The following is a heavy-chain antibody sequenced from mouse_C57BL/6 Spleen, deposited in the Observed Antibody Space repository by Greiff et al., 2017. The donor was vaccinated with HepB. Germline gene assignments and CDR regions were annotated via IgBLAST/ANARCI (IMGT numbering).Heavy chain of an antibody. CDR3: TTGDGYSHAMDY. CDR2: IDPENGDT. V-gene: IGHV14-4*01. CDR1: GFNIKDDY. D-gene: IGHD2-3*01. J-gene: IGHJ4*01. Sequence: VQLQQSGAELVRPGASVKLSCTASGFNIKDDYMHWVKQRPEQGLEWIGWIDPENGDTEYASKFQGKATITADTSSNTAYLQLSSLTSEDTAVYYCTTGDGYSHAMDYWGQGTSVTVSS.